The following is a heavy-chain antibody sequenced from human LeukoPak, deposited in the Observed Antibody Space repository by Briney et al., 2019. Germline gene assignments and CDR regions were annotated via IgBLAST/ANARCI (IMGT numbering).Heavy chain of an antibody. CDR1: GFTFSSYG. D-gene: IGHD1-26*01. CDR2: IKQDGSEK. J-gene: IGHJ4*02. V-gene: IGHV3-7*03. CDR3: ARDPVWGGSYYDY. Sequence: GGSLRLSCAASGFTFSSYGMHWVRQAPGKGLEWVANIKQDGSEKYYVDSVKGRFTISRDNAKNSLYLQMNSLRAEDTAVYYCARDPVWGGSYYDYWGQGTLVTVSS.